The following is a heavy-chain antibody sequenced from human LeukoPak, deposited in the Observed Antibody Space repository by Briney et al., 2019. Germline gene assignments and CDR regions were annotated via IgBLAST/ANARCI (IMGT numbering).Heavy chain of an antibody. V-gene: IGHV3-33*06. CDR1: GFTFSSYG. D-gene: IGHD3-10*01. CDR3: AKSMVRGDPDAFDI. Sequence: PGGSLRLSCAASGFTFSSYGMHWVRQAPGKGLEWVAVIWYDGSNKYYADSVKGRFTISRDNSKKTLYLQMNSLRAEDTAVYYCAKSMVRGDPDAFDIWGQGTMVTVSS. J-gene: IGHJ3*02. CDR2: IWYDGSNK.